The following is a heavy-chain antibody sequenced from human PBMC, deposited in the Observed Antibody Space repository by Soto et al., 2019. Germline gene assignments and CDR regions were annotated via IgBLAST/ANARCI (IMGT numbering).Heavy chain of an antibody. Sequence: PSETLSLTCTVSGDSVSSVGSHWAWLRRPPGKGLEWIGYIYNEGSTYYRPSLESRMHMSLDGTRHHYSLRPSSVTARATAVYFCARDSVGVGTISHFDYWGQGKLVTVSS. CDR2: IYNEGST. CDR3: ARDSVGVGTISHFDY. V-gene: IGHV4-30-4*01. CDR1: GDSVSSVGSH. J-gene: IGHJ4*02. D-gene: IGHD1-26*01.